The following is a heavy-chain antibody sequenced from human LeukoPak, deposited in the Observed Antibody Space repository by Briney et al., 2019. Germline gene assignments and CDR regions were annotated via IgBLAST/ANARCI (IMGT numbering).Heavy chain of an antibody. D-gene: IGHD1-1*01. J-gene: IGHJ3*02. CDR2: ISSSSSYI. CDR3: AKGMTLTWNDDPFDI. CDR1: GFTFSGYS. Sequence: PGGSLRLSCAASGFTFSGYSMNWVRQAPGKGLEWVSFISSSSSYIYYADSVKGRFTISRDNSKNTLYLQMNSLRAGDTAVYYCAKGMTLTWNDDPFDIWGQATKVTVSS. V-gene: IGHV3-21*01.